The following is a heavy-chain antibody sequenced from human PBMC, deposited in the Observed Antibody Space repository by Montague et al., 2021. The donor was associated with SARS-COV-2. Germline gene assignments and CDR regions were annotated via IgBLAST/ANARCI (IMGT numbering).Heavy chain of an antibody. CDR2: ISSSGSTI. Sequence: SLRLSCAASGFTFSSYEMNWVRQAPGKGLEWVSYISSSGSTIYYADSVKGRFTISRDNSENMLYLQMNSLRAEDTAVYYCAKEQYSSSWSDFDYWGQGTVVAVSS. J-gene: IGHJ4*02. CDR1: GFTFSSYE. D-gene: IGHD6-13*01. CDR3: AKEQYSSSWSDFDY. V-gene: IGHV3-48*03.